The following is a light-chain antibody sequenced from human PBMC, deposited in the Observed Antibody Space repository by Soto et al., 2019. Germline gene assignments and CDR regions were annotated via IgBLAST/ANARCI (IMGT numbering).Light chain of an antibody. CDR2: GNT. Sequence: QAVVTQPPSLSGAPGPNIIISCTGGGSNIGAGFDVHWYQQLPGTAPKLLIYGNTNRPSGVPDRFSGSKSGTSASLVITGLQAEDEADYYCQSYDTGLSGPVVFGGGTKVTVL. V-gene: IGLV1-40*01. CDR1: GSNIGAGFD. CDR3: QSYDTGLSGPVV. J-gene: IGLJ2*01.